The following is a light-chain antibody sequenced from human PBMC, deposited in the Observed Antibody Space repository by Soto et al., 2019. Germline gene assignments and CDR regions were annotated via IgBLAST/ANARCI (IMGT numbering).Light chain of an antibody. Sequence: QSVLTQPASVSGSPGQSITISCTGTSSDVGGYNYVSWYQQHPGKAPKLMIYEVSNRPSGVSNRFSGSKSGNTASLTISGLQAEDEADYYGISFQSSSSFVCGTGNKVTVL. V-gene: IGLV2-14*01. CDR3: ISFQSSSSFV. J-gene: IGLJ1*01. CDR1: SSDVGGYNY. CDR2: EVS.